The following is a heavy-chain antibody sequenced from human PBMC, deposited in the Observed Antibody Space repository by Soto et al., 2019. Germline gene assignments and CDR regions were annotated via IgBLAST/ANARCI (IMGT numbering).Heavy chain of an antibody. CDR1: GGTFSSYA. Sequence: QVQRVQSGAEVKKPGSSVKVSCKASGGTFSSYAISWVRQAPGQGLEWMGGIIPIFGTANYAQKFQGRVTITADESTSPAYMELSSLRSEDSAVYYCTSTGVVPAAIRRTHNWFDPWGQGTLVTVSS. CDR2: IIPIFGTA. V-gene: IGHV1-69*01. CDR3: TSTGVVPAAIRRTHNWFDP. J-gene: IGHJ5*02. D-gene: IGHD2-2*01.